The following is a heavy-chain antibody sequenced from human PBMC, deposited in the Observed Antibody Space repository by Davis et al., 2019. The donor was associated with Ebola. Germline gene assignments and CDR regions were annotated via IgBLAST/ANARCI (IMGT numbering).Heavy chain of an antibody. Sequence: PGGSLRLSCAASGFTFSSYWMHWVRQAPGKGLVWVSRINSDGSTTGYGDSVKGRFTISRDNAKNTLYLQMNSLRAEDTAVYYCARNPPYCTNGVCYNLESPSVYWGQGTLVTVSS. CDR1: GFTFSSYW. CDR3: ARNPPYCTNGVCYNLESPSVY. CDR2: INSDGSTT. D-gene: IGHD2-8*01. V-gene: IGHV3-74*01. J-gene: IGHJ4*02.